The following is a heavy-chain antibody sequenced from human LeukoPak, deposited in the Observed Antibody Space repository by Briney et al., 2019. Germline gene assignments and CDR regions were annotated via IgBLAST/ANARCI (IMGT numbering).Heavy chain of an antibody. CDR1: GFTFSSYA. D-gene: IGHD6-13*01. CDR3: AKNILGSSWFYVDY. J-gene: IGHJ4*02. CDR2: ISGSGGST. V-gene: IGHV3-23*01. Sequence: GGSLRLSCAASGFTFSSYAMSWVRQAPGKELEWVSTISGSGGSTYYTDSVKGRFTISRDNSKNTLYLQMNSLRAEDTAVYYCAKNILGSSWFYVDYWGQGTLVTVSS.